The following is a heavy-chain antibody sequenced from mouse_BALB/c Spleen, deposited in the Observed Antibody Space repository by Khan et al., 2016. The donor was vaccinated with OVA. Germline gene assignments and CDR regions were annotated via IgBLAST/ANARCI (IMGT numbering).Heavy chain of an antibody. CDR2: ISYSGST. Sequence: EVQLVESGPGLVKPSQSLTLTCTVTGYSFTSCYVWYWIRQPPGNKLEWTCFISYSGSTNYNPSLKSRISITRDTSKNQFFLQLNSVTTEDTATYYCARAARIKYWGQGTTLTVSS. CDR3: ARAARIKY. J-gene: IGHJ2*01. V-gene: IGHV3-2*02. D-gene: IGHD3-1*01. CDR1: GYSFTSCYV.